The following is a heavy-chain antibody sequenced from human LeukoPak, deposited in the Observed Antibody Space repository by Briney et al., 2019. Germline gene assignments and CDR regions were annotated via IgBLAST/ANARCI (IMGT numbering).Heavy chain of an antibody. D-gene: IGHD2-21*02. V-gene: IGHV3-66*02. CDR1: VVTLSINY. CDR2: IYSGGST. J-gene: IGHJ3*02. Sequence: GGSLRLSCAASVVTLSINYMSWVREAPGEGLEWGSVIYSGGSTYYSDYVKCRFTISRDNSKNTLYLQMNSLRAEDTAVYYCARELSAGGDDGAFDIWGQGTMVTVSS. CDR3: ARELSAGGDDGAFDI.